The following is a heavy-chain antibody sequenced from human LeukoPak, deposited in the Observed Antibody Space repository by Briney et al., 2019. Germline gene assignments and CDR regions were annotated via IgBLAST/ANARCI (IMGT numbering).Heavy chain of an antibody. V-gene: IGHV4-30-2*01. CDR1: GGSNSSGGYY. J-gene: IGHJ4*02. CDR3: ARYPVKVVPAAIDY. CDR2: IYHSGST. Sequence: SQTLSLTCTVSGGSNSSGGYYWSWIRQPPGKGLEWIGYIYHSGSTYHNPSLKSRVTISVDRSKNQFSLKLSSVTAADTAVYYCARYPVKVVPAAIDYWGQGTLVTVSS. D-gene: IGHD2-2*01.